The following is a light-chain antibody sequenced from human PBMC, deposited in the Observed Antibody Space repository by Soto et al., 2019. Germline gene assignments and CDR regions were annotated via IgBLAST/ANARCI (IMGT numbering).Light chain of an antibody. V-gene: IGLV2-8*01. Sequence: QSALTQPPSASGSPGQSVTISCTGTSSDVGGYNYVSWYQQHPGKATKLLIYEVSKRPSGVPDRFSGSKSDNTASLTVSGLQAEDEADYYCSSFAGGNNLLFGGGTQLTVL. J-gene: IGLJ7*01. CDR1: SSDVGGYNY. CDR2: EVS. CDR3: SSFAGGNNLL.